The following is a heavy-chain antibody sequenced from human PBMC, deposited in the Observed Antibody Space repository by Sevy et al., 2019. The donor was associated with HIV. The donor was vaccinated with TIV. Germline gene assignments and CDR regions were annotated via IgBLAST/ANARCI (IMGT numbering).Heavy chain of an antibody. V-gene: IGHV3-23*01. CDR2: ISGSGGST. D-gene: IGHD5-12*01. Sequence: GGSLRLSCAASGFTFSSYAMSWVRQAPGKGLEWVSAISGSGGSTYYADSVKGRFTISRDNSKNTLYLQMNSLRAEDTAVYYCAKAKWQNAKRWLQSSLGGMDVWGQGTTVTVSS. J-gene: IGHJ6*02. CDR3: AKAKWQNAKRWLQSSLGGMDV. CDR1: GFTFSSYA.